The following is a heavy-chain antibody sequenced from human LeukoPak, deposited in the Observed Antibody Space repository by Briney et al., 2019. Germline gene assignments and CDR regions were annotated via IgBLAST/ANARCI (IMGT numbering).Heavy chain of an antibody. V-gene: IGHV3-43*02. D-gene: IGHD5-18*01. CDR1: GFSFDDYA. J-gene: IGHJ4*02. CDR2: ISGSVDST. CDR3: AKALRYSYGHVDY. Sequence: GWSLRLSCAASGFSFDDYAIQWVRQPPGKGPGWVSLISGSVDSTYYADSVKGRFTISRHNRKNSLYLQMNSLRSEDTAFYYGAKALRYSYGHVDYWGQGTLVTVSS.